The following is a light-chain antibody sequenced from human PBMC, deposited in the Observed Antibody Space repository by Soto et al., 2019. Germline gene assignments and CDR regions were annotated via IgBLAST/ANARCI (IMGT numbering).Light chain of an antibody. CDR1: QSVSSN. CDR3: QQYNNWPPEELN. Sequence: EIVMTQSPATLSVSPGERATLSCRASQSVSSNSAWYQQKPGQAPRLLIYGASTRATGIPARFSGSGSGTEFTLTISSLQSEDCAVYYCQQYNNWPPEELNVGGGPKVEIK. V-gene: IGKV3-15*01. J-gene: IGKJ4*01. CDR2: GAS.